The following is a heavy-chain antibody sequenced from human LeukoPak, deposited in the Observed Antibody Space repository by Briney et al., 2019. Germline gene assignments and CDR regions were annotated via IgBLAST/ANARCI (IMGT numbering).Heavy chain of an antibody. Sequence: PGGSLRLSCAVSGFTFSNYWMSWVRLAPGKGLEWVANIKEDGSEKYYVDSVKGRFTISRDNAKNSLYLQMNSLRAEDTAVYYCARESGSSGFAGYFDYWGQGTLVTVSS. CDR3: ARESGSSGFAGYFDY. CDR2: IKEDGSEK. CDR1: GFTFSNYW. V-gene: IGHV3-7*01. D-gene: IGHD3-22*01. J-gene: IGHJ4*02.